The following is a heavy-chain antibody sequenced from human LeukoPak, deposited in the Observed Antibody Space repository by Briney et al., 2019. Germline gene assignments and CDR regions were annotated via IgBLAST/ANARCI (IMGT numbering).Heavy chain of an antibody. V-gene: IGHV4-59*01. Sequence: SETLSLTCTVSGGSISSYYWSWIRQPPGKGLEWIGYIYYSGSTNYNPPLKSRVTISVDTSKNQFSLKLSSVTAADTAVYYCARALIVVVPAASNWFDPWGQGTLVTVSS. CDR3: ARALIVVVPAASNWFDP. CDR1: GGSISSYY. D-gene: IGHD2-2*01. J-gene: IGHJ5*02. CDR2: IYYSGST.